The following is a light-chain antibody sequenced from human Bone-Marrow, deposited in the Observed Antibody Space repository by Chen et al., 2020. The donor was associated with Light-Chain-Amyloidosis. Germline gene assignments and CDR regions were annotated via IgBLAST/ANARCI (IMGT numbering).Light chain of an antibody. CDR3: SSYTITNTLV. Sequence: QSALTQPASVSGSPVQSITISCTGTSSDVGGDNHVSWYQQHPDKAPKLMIYEVTNRPSWVPDRFSGSTSDNTASLTNSGLQTEDEADYFCSSYTITNTLVFGSGTRVTVL. V-gene: IGLV2-14*01. CDR1: SSDVGGDNH. CDR2: EVT. J-gene: IGLJ1*01.